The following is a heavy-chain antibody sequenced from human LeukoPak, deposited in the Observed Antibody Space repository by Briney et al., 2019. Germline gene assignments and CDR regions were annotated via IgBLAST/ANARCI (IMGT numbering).Heavy chain of an antibody. J-gene: IGHJ4*02. V-gene: IGHV3-74*01. CDR1: GFTFNTYW. D-gene: IGHD3-22*01. CDR3: ARDGGYHSSGPFDY. Sequence: GGSLRLSCAASGFTFNTYWIHWVRQAPGKGLVWVSRINSDGSSTTYADSVKGRFTISRDNAKNTLYLQMNSLRAEDTAVYYCARDGGYHSSGPFDYWGQGTLVTVSS. CDR2: INSDGSST.